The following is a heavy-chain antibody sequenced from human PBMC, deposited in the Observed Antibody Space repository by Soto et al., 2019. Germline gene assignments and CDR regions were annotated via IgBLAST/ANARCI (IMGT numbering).Heavy chain of an antibody. D-gene: IGHD1-7*01. Sequence: QVQLVESGGGVVQPGRSLRLSCAASGFTFSNYGMHWVRQAPGKGLEWVAIISYDGSKTYYADSVKGRFTISRDNSKNTLYLQMNSLRAEDTAVYYCAKVANFRDDYYYGMDVWGQWTTVTVSS. CDR3: AKVANFRDDYYYGMDV. CDR2: ISYDGSKT. CDR1: GFTFSNYG. J-gene: IGHJ6*02. V-gene: IGHV3-30*18.